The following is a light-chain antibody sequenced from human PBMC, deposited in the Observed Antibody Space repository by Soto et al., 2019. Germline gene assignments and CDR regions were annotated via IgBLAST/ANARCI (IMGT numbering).Light chain of an antibody. CDR1: SSNIGSKT. Sequence: SVLTQPPSASGTPGQRVTISCSGSSSNIGSKTVNWYQQLPGTAPKLLIYSNYQRPSGVPDRFSGSKSGTSASLAIIGLQSEDEADYYCSAWDASLNGYVFGTGTKVTVL. CDR3: SAWDASLNGYV. J-gene: IGLJ1*01. CDR2: SNY. V-gene: IGLV1-44*01.